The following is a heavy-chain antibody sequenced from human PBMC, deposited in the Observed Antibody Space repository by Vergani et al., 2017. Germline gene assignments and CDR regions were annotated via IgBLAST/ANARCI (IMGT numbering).Heavy chain of an antibody. CDR1: GYTFTSYG. J-gene: IGHJ6*03. CDR3: ARETIVVVPAAMNYYYYYMDV. Sequence: QVQLVQSGAEVKKPGSSVKVSCKASGYTFTSYGISWVRQAPGQGLEWMGWISAYNGNTNYAQKLQGRVTMTTDTSTSTAYMELRSLRADDTAVYYCARETIVVVPAAMNYYYYYMDVWGKGTTVTVSS. V-gene: IGHV1-18*01. D-gene: IGHD2-2*01. CDR2: ISAYNGNT.